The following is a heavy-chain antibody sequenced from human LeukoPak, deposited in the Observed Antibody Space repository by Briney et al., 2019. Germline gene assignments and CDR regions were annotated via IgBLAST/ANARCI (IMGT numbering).Heavy chain of an antibody. CDR2: IYDSGST. J-gene: IGHJ3*02. V-gene: IGHV4-59*01. CDR3: ARDGGDSKRDRFGI. D-gene: IGHD2-21*02. CDR1: GGSISTYY. Sequence: SETLSLTCTVSGGSISTYYWSWIRQPPGKGLEWIGYIYDSGSTSYNPSLNSRVTISVDTAKNQFSLKLSSVTSADTAVYYCARDGGDSKRDRFGIWGQGTMVTVSS.